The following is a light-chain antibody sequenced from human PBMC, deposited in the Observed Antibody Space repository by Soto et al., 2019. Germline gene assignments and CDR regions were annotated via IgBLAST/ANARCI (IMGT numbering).Light chain of an antibody. CDR3: PHTNRLQVT. J-gene: IGKJ5*01. CDR1: QCMSSW. CDR2: AIS. V-gene: IGKV1-12*01. Sequence: IKLSQSPSALSSTVGDRVTITSRTRQCMSSWLAWYLQRPGEVPILLISAISTLHSGVPSGFSGSGSGLDFTLSISSLQAEDVATYFCPHTNRLQVTLGHGTLREI.